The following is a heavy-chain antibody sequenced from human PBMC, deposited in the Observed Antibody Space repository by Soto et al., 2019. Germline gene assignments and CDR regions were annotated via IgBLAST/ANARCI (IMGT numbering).Heavy chain of an antibody. J-gene: IGHJ4*01. CDR3: ARENSGSYHRHFDY. CDR1: GYTLPYFG. Sequence: GASVKVSCKASGYTLPYFGLSWVRQAPGQGLEWMGCISAYNANTNYAQKFQGRVTMATDTSTSTAFMELRGLRSDDTAVYYCARENSGSYHRHFDYWG. D-gene: IGHD1-26*01. V-gene: IGHV1-18*01. CDR2: ISAYNANT.